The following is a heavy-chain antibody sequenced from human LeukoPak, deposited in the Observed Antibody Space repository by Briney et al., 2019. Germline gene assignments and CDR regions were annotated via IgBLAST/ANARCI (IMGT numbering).Heavy chain of an antibody. V-gene: IGHV3-23*01. Sequence: GGSLRLSCAASGFTFSGYVMNWVRQAPGKGLAWVSSIPGSSDNTYYADSVKGRFTISRDNSRSTLYLQMNSLSREDTALYYCARRGGSNGWGDFDIWGQGTMVTVSS. CDR3: ARRGGSNGWGDFDI. J-gene: IGHJ3*02. CDR1: GFTFSGYV. D-gene: IGHD6-19*01. CDR2: IPGSSDNT.